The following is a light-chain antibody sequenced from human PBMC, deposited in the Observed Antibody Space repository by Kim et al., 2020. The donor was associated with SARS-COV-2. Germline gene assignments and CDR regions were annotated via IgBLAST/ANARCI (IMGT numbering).Light chain of an antibody. V-gene: IGLV3-21*04. J-gene: IGLJ1*01. CDR3: QVWDSSSDPYV. CDR2: YDS. Sequence: SYELTQPPSVSVAPGKTARITCGGNNIGSKSVHWYQQKPGQAPVLVIYYDSDRPSGIPERFSGSNSGNTATLTISRVEAGDEADYYCQVWDSSSDPYVLG. CDR1: NIGSKS.